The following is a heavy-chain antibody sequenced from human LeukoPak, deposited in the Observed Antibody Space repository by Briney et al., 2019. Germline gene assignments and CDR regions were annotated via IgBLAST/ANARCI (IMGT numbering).Heavy chain of an antibody. V-gene: IGHV4-59*01. D-gene: IGHD6-13*01. CDR3: ARVKKYSSSWIDY. Sequence: PSETLSLTCTVSGGSISSYYWGWIRQPPGEGLGGVGYIYYSGSTNYNPSLKSRVTISVDTSKNQFSLKLSSVTAADTAVYYCARVKKYSSSWIDYWGQGTLVTVSS. CDR2: IYYSGST. CDR1: GGSISSYY. J-gene: IGHJ4*02.